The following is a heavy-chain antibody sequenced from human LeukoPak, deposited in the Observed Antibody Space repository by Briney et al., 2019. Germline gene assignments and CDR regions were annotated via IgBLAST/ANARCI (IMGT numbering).Heavy chain of an antibody. CDR1: GFTFSSYD. CDR3: ATGSFGAFDI. CDR2: IGTAGDT. J-gene: IGHJ3*02. D-gene: IGHD3-9*01. V-gene: IGHV3-13*01. Sequence: GGSLRLSCAASGFTFSSYDMHWVRQATGKGLEWVSGIGTAGDTYYPGSVKGGFTISRENAKTSLYLQSNSLRAGDTAVYYCATGSFGAFDIWGQGTTVTVSS.